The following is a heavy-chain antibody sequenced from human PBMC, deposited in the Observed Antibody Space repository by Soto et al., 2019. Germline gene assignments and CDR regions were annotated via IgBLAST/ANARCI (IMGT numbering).Heavy chain of an antibody. CDR1: GDSVSSHSAA. CDR3: ASGGSSLSSRRMFSFDY. D-gene: IGHD6-6*01. J-gene: IGHJ4*02. CDR2: TYYRTKWYN. V-gene: IGHV6-1*01. Sequence: SHTLTLSCAISGDSVSSHSAAWNWIRQSPSRGLEWLGRTYYRTKWYNDYAVSVKSRITINPDTSMNQSPLQLNSVPPEDTSVYYCASGGSSLSSRRMFSFDYWGQGTPVTVSS.